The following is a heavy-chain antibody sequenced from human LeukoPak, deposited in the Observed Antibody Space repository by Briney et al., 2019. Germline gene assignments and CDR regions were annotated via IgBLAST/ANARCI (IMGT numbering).Heavy chain of an antibody. CDR1: GFTFSSYA. V-gene: IGHV3-30*14. CDR3: ARGASRGVVVITPLTD. J-gene: IGHJ4*02. Sequence: GGSLRLSCAASGFTFSSYAMHWVRQAPGKGLEWVAVISYDGSNTYYADSVKGRFTISRDNSENTLYLQMNSLRAEDTAVYYCARGASRGVVVITPLTDWGQGTLVTVSS. CDR2: ISYDGSNT. D-gene: IGHD3-22*01.